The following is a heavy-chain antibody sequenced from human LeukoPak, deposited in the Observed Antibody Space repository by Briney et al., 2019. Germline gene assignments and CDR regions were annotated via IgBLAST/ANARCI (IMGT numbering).Heavy chain of an antibody. CDR2: INHSGST. V-gene: IGHV4-34*01. CDR1: GGSFSGYY. CDR3: ARGSRDFDY. Sequence: SETLSLTCAVYGGSFSGYYWSWIRQHPGKGLEWIGEINHSGSTNYNPSLKSRVTISVDTSKNQFSLKLSSVTAADTAVYYCARGSRDFDYWGQGTLVTVSS. D-gene: IGHD5-24*01. J-gene: IGHJ4*02.